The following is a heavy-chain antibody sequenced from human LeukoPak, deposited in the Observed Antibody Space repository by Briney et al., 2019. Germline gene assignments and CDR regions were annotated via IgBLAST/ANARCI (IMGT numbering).Heavy chain of an antibody. CDR3: ARRRRYDSSGYYYPDAFDI. CDR2: IYPGDSDT. V-gene: IGHV5-51*01. CDR1: GYSFTSYW. D-gene: IGHD3-22*01. Sequence: GESRKSSCKGSGYSFTSYWIGWVRQMPGKGLEWIGIIYPGDSDTRYSPSFQGQVTISSAKSISTASLQWSSLKASDPAMYYCARRRRYDSSGYYYPDAFDIWGQGTMVTVSS. J-gene: IGHJ3*02.